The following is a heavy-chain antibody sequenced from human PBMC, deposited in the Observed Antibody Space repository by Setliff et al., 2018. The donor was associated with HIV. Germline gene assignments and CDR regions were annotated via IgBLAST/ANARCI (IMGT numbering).Heavy chain of an antibody. D-gene: IGHD3-3*01. CDR1: GGSLNDYY. V-gene: IGHV4-34*01. CDR3: ARTITTFGVIGRGGRMDV. CDR2: INHSGST. Sequence: SETLSLTCAVYGGSLNDYYWSWIRLPPGKGLEWIGEINHSGSTNYNPSLKSRVSISVDTSKNQFSLELSSVTAADTALYYCARTITTFGVIGRGGRMDVWGKGTTVTVSS. J-gene: IGHJ6*04.